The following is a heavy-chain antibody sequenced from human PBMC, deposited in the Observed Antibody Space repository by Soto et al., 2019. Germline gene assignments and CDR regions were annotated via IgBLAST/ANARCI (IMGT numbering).Heavy chain of an antibody. V-gene: IGHV4-59*01. Sequence: TSETLSLTCTVSGGSISSYYWSWIRQPPGKGLEWIGYIYYSGSTNYNPSLKSRVTISVDTSKNQFSLKLSSVTAADTAVYYCARTVLGSYLDYWGQGTLVTVSS. CDR2: IYYSGST. J-gene: IGHJ4*02. D-gene: IGHD3-3*01. CDR1: GGSISSYY. CDR3: ARTVLGSYLDY.